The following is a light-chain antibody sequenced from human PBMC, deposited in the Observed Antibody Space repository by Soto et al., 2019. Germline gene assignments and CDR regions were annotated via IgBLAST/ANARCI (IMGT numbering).Light chain of an antibody. CDR1: QSLRSS. CDR3: HQRQSWPRT. J-gene: IGKJ1*01. Sequence: EIVLTQSPATLSLSPGERATLSCRASQSLRSSLAWYQQKPGQAPRLLIYGASTRATGIPARFSGSGSGTDFTLTISDVQPEDFAVYYCHQRQSWPRTFGQGTKVDIK. V-gene: IGKV3-11*01. CDR2: GAS.